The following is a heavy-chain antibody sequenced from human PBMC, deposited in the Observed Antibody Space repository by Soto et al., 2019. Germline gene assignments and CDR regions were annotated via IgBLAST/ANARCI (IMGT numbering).Heavy chain of an antibody. CDR1: GGTFSSYA. J-gene: IGHJ6*02. Sequence: RASVKVSCKASGGTFSSYAISWVRQAPGQGLEWMGGIIPIFGTANYAQKFQGRVTITADESTSTAYMELSSLRSEDTAVYYCARDRLVFDSSGYASLLYYYYGMDVWGQGTTVTVSS. CDR2: IIPIFGTA. V-gene: IGHV1-69*13. CDR3: ARDRLVFDSSGYASLLYYYYGMDV. D-gene: IGHD3-22*01.